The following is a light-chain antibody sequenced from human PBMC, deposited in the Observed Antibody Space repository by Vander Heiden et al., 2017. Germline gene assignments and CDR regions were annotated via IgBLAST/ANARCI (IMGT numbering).Light chain of an antibody. CDR1: SPNIGNNY. CDR3: GTWDSSLSPL. Sequence: QSVLTQPPSVSAAPGQKVTIPCSGSSPNIGNNYVSWYQQLPGTAPKLLIYENNKRPAGIPDRFSGSKSGTSATLGITGLQTGDEADYYCGTWDSSLSPLFGGGTKLTVL. J-gene: IGLJ3*02. V-gene: IGLV1-51*02. CDR2: ENN.